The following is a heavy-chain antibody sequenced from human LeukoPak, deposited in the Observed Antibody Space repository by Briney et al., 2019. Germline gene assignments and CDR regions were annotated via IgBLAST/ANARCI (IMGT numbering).Heavy chain of an antibody. CDR3: ARDPAADDY. Sequence: GGSLRLSCAASGFTFSSYEMNWVRQAPGKGLEWVSSITSGSYIYYAESVKGRFTISRDNAKNSLYLQMNSLRAEDTAVYYCARDPAADDYWGQGTLVTVSS. CDR2: ITSGSYI. D-gene: IGHD6-13*01. CDR1: GFTFSSYE. J-gene: IGHJ4*02. V-gene: IGHV3-21*01.